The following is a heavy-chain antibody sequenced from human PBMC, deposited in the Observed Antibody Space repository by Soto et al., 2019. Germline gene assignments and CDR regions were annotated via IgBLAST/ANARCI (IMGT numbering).Heavy chain of an antibody. J-gene: IGHJ4*01. CDR3: AREGGGCSGGSCHPHY. D-gene: IGHD2-15*01. CDR2: INPIFGTA. CDR1: GGTFSSYA. V-gene: IGHV1-69*12. Sequence: QVQLVQSGAEVKKPGSSVKVSCKASGGTFSSYAISWVRQAPGQGLEWMGGINPIFGTANYAQKIQGRVTIQADQSPSKAYIELSSLSSADTAVYYCAREGGGCSGGSCHPHYWGQGPLKTVSS.